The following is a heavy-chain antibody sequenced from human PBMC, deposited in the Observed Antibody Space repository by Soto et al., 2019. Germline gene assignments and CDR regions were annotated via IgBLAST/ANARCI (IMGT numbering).Heavy chain of an antibody. CDR2: ISYSGTT. J-gene: IGHJ5*02. Sequence: QLQLQESGPGLVKPSETLSLTCTVSAGSVSSTTYYWGWLRQPPGKGMELIGTISYSGTTYYNPSLKSRVTIYVDTSKNHFTLRLNSVTAADTAWYYCARRRNNWFDTCCQGTLVTVSS. CDR3: ARRRNNWFDT. V-gene: IGHV4-39*02. CDR1: AGSVSSTTYY.